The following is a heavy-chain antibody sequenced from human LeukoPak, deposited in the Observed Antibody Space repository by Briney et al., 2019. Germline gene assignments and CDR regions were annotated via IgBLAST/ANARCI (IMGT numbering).Heavy chain of an antibody. CDR2: INHSGST. V-gene: IGHV4-34*01. Sequence: SETLSLTCTVSGGSISSYYWSWIRQPPGKGLEWIGEINHSGSTNYNPSLKSRVTISVDTSKNQFSLKLSSVTAADTAVYYCARGIWFGEAGPYNWFDPWGQGTLVTVSS. CDR3: ARGIWFGEAGPYNWFDP. J-gene: IGHJ5*02. CDR1: GGSISSYY. D-gene: IGHD3-10*01.